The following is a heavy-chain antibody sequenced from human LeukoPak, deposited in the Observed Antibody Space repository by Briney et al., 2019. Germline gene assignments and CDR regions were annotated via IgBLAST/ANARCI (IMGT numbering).Heavy chain of an antibody. Sequence: NPSETLSLTCAVSGYSISSGYYWGWIRQPPGKGLEWIGIIYHSGRAYYSPSLKSRVTISVDTSKNQFSLHLSSMTAADTAVYYCAREGTSGWYNYWGQGTLVTVSS. CDR3: AREGTSGWYNY. D-gene: IGHD6-19*01. CDR2: IYHSGRA. J-gene: IGHJ4*02. V-gene: IGHV4-38-2*02. CDR1: GYSISSGYY.